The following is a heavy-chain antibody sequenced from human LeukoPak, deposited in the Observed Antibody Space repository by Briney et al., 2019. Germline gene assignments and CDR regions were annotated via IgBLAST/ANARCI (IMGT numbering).Heavy chain of an antibody. D-gene: IGHD1/OR15-1a*01. CDR2: INPSGGST. Sequence: ASVKVSCKASGYTFTSYGISWVRQAPGQGLEWMGIINPSGGSTSYAQKFQGRVTMTRDTSTSTVYMELSSLRSEDTAVYYCARQLGHFDYWGQGTLVTVSS. J-gene: IGHJ4*02. V-gene: IGHV1-46*01. CDR3: ARQLGHFDY. CDR1: GYTFTSYG.